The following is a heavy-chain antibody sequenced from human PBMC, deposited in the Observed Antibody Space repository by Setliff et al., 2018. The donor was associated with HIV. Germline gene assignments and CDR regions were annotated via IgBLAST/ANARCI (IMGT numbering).Heavy chain of an antibody. CDR2: IKPNSGDT. D-gene: IGHD2-15*01. CDR1: AYTLSDSY. V-gene: IGHV1-2*02. J-gene: IGHJ6*03. CDR3: ARDRGHCSGGYCYRPLLYYFYYMDV. Sequence: ASVKVSCKASAYTLSDSYIHWVRQAPGQGLEWVGRIKPNSGDTNYAQNFQGRVTMTRDTSFSTAYTSIRTTYMELTNLKSDDTAVYYCARDRGHCSGGYCYRPLLYYFYYMDVWGKGATVTVSS.